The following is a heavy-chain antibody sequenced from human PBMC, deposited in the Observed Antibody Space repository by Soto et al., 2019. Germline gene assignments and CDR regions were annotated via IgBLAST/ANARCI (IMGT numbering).Heavy chain of an antibody. CDR2: IIPIFGTA. CDR1: GCTFSSYA. J-gene: IGHJ4*02. V-gene: IGHV1-69*13. CDR3: ARDSKEEYSSSSAGWYFDY. D-gene: IGHD6-6*01. Sequence: SVKVSCKAPGCTFSSYAISWVRQAPGQGLEWMGGIIPIFGTANYAQKFQGRVTITADESTSTAYMELSSLRSEDKAVYYCARDSKEEYSSSSAGWYFDYWCQGILVTVSS.